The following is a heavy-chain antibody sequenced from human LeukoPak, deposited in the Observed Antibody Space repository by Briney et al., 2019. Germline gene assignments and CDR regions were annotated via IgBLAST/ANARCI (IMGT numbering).Heavy chain of an antibody. CDR2: INHSGSI. Sequence: SETLSLTCTVSGGSISSSSYYWGWIRQPPGKGLEWIGEINHSGSINYNPSLKSRVTISVDTSKDQFSLKLSSVTAADTAVYYCARGGLGYYYGSSSFDYWGQGTLVTVSS. D-gene: IGHD3-10*01. V-gene: IGHV4-39*07. J-gene: IGHJ4*02. CDR1: GGSISSSSYY. CDR3: ARGGLGYYYGSSSFDY.